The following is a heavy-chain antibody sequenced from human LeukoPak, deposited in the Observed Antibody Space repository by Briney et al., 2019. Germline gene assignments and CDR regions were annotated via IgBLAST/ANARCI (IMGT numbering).Heavy chain of an antibody. J-gene: IGHJ4*02. D-gene: IGHD7-27*01. CDR2: IGTAGDT. CDR3: ARAGPWGSDFDY. CDR1: GFTFSSYD. V-gene: IGHV3-13*01. Sequence: GSLRLSCAASGFTFSSYDMHWVRQATGKGLEWVSAIGTAGDTYYPGSVKGRFTISRENAKNSLYLQMNSLRAEDTAVYYCARAGPWGSDFDYWGQGTLVTVSS.